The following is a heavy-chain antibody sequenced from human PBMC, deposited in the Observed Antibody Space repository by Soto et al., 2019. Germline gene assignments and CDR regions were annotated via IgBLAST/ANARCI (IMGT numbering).Heavy chain of an antibody. CDR1: GYTLNSYD. Sequence: ASVKVSCKDSGYTLNSYDMNWVRQATGQGLEWMGWMNPNSGNTGYAQMFQGRVSMTRNTSISTVYMELSSLRSEDSAVYYCARGPSGSDNYYMDVWGKGTTVTVSS. D-gene: IGHD2-21*02. CDR3: ARGPSGSDNYYMDV. J-gene: IGHJ6*03. CDR2: MNPNSGNT. V-gene: IGHV1-8*01.